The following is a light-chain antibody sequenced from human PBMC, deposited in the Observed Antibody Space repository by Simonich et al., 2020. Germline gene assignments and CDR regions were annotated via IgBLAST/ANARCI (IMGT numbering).Light chain of an antibody. CDR3: GADHGSGSNFVVV. CDR2: VGTGGIVV. CDR1: SGYSNYK. V-gene: IGLV9-49*01. J-gene: IGLJ2*01. Sequence: QPVLTQPASASASLGASVTLTCTLSSGYSNYKVDWYQQRPGKGPRFGMRVGTGGIVVSKGDGSPDRFSVLGSGLNRYLTIKNIQEEDESDYHCGADHGSGSNFVVVFGGGTKLTVL.